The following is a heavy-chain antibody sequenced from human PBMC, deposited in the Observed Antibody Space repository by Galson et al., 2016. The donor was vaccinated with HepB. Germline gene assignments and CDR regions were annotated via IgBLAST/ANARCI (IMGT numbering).Heavy chain of an antibody. CDR3: ARDWYTYDAFDI. V-gene: IGHV4-30-4*01. CDR1: GGSISRGDYY. CDR2: IYYPGVT. Sequence: TCSVSGGSISRGDYYWSWIRQSPGKGLEWIGYIYYPGVTYYNPSLKSRVTISVDTSKNQISLKLSSVTAADTAVYYCARDWYTYDAFDIWGQGTMVTVSS. J-gene: IGHJ3*02. D-gene: IGHD1-1*01.